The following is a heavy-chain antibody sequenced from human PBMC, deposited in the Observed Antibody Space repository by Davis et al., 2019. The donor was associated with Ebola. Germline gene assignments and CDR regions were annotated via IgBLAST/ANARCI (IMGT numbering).Heavy chain of an antibody. D-gene: IGHD3-22*01. Sequence: AASVKVSCKASGYTFTSYGISWVRQAPGQGLEWMGWISAYNGNTNYAQKLQGRVTMTTDTSTSTAYMELRNLRSDDTAVYYCARVTYYERFDPWGQGALVTVSS. CDR2: ISAYNGNT. CDR1: GYTFTSYG. J-gene: IGHJ5*02. CDR3: ARVTYYERFDP. V-gene: IGHV1-18*01.